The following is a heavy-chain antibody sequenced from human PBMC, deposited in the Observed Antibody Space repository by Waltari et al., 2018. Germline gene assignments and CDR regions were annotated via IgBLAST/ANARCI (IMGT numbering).Heavy chain of an antibody. CDR1: GGSISSSSYY. J-gene: IGHJ4*02. CDR2: IYYSGST. D-gene: IGHD6-13*01. Sequence: QLQLQESGPGLVKPSETLSLTCTVSGGSISSSSYYWGWIRQPPGKGLEWIGSIYYSGSTYYNPSLKSRVTISVDTSKNQFSLKLSSVTAADTAVYYCARRAAAGNFFDYWGQGTLVIVSS. CDR3: ARRAAAGNFFDY. V-gene: IGHV4-39*07.